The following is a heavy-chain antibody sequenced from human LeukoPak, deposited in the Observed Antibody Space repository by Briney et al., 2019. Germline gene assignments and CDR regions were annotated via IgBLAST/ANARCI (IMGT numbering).Heavy chain of an antibody. D-gene: IGHD1-26*01. CDR3: AREATIVGATII. J-gene: IGHJ4*02. Sequence: SETLSLTCTVSGGSVSTYYWSWIRQSAGKGLEWIRHISTSGRTTYNPSLKSRVTMSVDTSKNQFSLKLSSVTAADTAVYYCAREATIVGATIIWGQGTLVTVSS. CDR2: ISTSGRT. CDR1: GGSVSTYY. V-gene: IGHV4-4*07.